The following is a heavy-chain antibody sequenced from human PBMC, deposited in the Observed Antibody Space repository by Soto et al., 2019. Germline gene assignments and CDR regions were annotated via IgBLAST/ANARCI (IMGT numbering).Heavy chain of an antibody. CDR1: GCTFTNYI. D-gene: IGHD4-4*01. Sequence: SVKVSCKASGCTFTNYILNWVRQAPGQGLEWMGWIIALLCFANYAQKFQGRVTITADESTSTAYMELSRLRTDDTAIYYCARNIENSNTTVYYRECDFDNWGQGTKVTVSS. CDR3: ARNIENSNTTVYYRECDFDN. J-gene: IGHJ3*02. CDR2: IIALLCFA. V-gene: IGHV1-69*02.